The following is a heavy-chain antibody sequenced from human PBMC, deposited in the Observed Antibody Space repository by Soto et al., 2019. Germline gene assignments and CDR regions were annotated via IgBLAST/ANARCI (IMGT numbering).Heavy chain of an antibody. CDR2: ISNSGST. CDR3: ARDFFDSSDYTTNWFDP. CDR1: GGSITGYH. D-gene: IGHD3-22*01. J-gene: IGHJ5*02. V-gene: IGHV4-4*08. Sequence: SETLSLTCNVSGGSITGYHWSWIRQPPGKGLEWIGYISNSGSTNYNPSLKSRVTISVDTSKNQFSLKLTSVTAADAALYYCARDFFDSSDYTTNWFDPWGQGTLVTVSS.